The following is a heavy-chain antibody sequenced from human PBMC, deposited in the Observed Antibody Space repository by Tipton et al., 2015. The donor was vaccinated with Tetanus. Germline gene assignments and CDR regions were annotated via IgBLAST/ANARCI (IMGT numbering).Heavy chain of an antibody. CDR2: IIPGFSPA. CDR3: VRPDRYCSGGSCYLALDY. D-gene: IGHD2-15*01. CDR1: GGTFRKYA. V-gene: IGHV1-69*01. Sequence: QLVQSGAEMKKPGSSVKVSCKASGGTFRKYALNWVRQAPGQGLEWMGGIIPGFSPANYAQKFQDRLTITADESTSTVNMELSSLRSDDTAVYYCVRPDRYCSGGSCYLALDYWGQGTLITVSS. J-gene: IGHJ4*02.